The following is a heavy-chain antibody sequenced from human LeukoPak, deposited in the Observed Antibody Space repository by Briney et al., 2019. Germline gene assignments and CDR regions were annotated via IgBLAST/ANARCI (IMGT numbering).Heavy chain of an antibody. V-gene: IGHV1-69*05. CDR2: IIPIFGTA. CDR3: AQRRFYDSSGYYYETYYMDV. Sequence: SVKVSCKASGGTFSSYAISWVRQAPGQGLEWMGRIIPIFGTANYAQKFQGRVTITTDESTSTAYMELSSLRSEGTAVYYCAQRRFYDSSGYYYETYYMDVWGKGTTVTVSS. D-gene: IGHD3-22*01. J-gene: IGHJ6*03. CDR1: GGTFSSYA.